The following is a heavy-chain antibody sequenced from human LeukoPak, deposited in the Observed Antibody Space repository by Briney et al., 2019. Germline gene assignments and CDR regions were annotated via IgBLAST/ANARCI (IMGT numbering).Heavy chain of an antibody. CDR1: GFSFSNYY. Sequence: GGSLRLSCAASGFSFSNYYMNWVRQAPGKGLVWVSRIASDGSSTTYADSVKGRFSISRDNAKNTLYLQMNSLRVEDTAVYYCARGRPHGNDYWGQGTLVTVSS. D-gene: IGHD4-23*01. CDR3: ARGRPHGNDY. V-gene: IGHV3-74*01. CDR2: IASDGSST. J-gene: IGHJ4*02.